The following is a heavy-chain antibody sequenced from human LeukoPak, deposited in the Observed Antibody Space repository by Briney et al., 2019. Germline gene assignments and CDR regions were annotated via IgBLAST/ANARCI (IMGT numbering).Heavy chain of an antibody. CDR3: ARDAAVRAARPDYPIFYGYYYIDV. D-gene: IGHD6-6*01. V-gene: IGHV1-2*02. CDR2: INPNSGGT. J-gene: IGHJ6*03. Sequence: DSVKVSCKASGYTFTGYYMHWVRPPPGQGVEWMGWINPNSGGTQYAQKFQGRVTLTRDTSISTAYMELSRLRSDDTAVYYCARDAAVRAARPDYPIFYGYYYIDVWGKGTAVSVS. CDR1: GYTFTGYY.